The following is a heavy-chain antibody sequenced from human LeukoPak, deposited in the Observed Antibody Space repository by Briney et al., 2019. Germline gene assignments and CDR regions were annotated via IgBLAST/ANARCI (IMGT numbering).Heavy chain of an antibody. CDR2: IYYSGST. J-gene: IGHJ4*02. CDR1: GGSISGSSYY. CDR3: ARVRLWFGELLGANDY. Sequence: SETLSLTCTVSGGSISGSSYYWGWIRQPPGKGLEWIGSIYYSGSTYYNPSLKSRVTISVDTSKNQFSLKLSSVTAADTAVYYCARVRLWFGELLGANDYWGQGTLVTVSS. V-gene: IGHV4-39*01. D-gene: IGHD3-10*01.